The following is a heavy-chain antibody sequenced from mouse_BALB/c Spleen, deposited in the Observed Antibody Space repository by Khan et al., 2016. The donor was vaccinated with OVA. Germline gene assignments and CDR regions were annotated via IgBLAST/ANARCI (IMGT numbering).Heavy chain of an antibody. D-gene: IGHD2-3*01. Sequence: EVQLQESGPGLVKPSQSLSLTCTVTGYSITSDYAWNWIRQFPGNKLEWMGFISYSGNTNYNPSLKSRISITRATSKNPFFLQLNSVTTEDTATYYCARVDGGDFDYWGQGTTLTVSS. CDR1: GYSITSDYA. V-gene: IGHV3-2*02. CDR3: ARVDGGDFDY. J-gene: IGHJ2*01. CDR2: ISYSGNT.